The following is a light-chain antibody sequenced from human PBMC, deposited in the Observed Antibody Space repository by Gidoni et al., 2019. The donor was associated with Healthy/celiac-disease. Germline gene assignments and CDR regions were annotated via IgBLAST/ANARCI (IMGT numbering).Light chain of an antibody. V-gene: IGLV3-25*03. CDR1: ALPKQY. Sequence: SYQLLQPPSVSVYPGPTARITCSGDALPKQYAYWYQQKPGPAPVLVINKGSERPSGVPERFSCASSGTTVTLTISGGQAEDEADYYCQSADSSGHVVFGGGTKLTVL. J-gene: IGLJ2*01. CDR3: QSADSSGHVV. CDR2: KGS.